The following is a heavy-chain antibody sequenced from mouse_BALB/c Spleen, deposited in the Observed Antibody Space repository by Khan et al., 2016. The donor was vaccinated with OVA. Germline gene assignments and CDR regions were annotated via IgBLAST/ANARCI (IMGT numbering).Heavy chain of an antibody. CDR1: GYSFTSYW. J-gene: IGHJ3*01. CDR3: ARRYYGSWFAY. Sequence: VQLQESGPQLVRPGASVKISCKASGYSFTSYWMHWVKQRPGQGLEWIGMIDPSDSETRLNQKFKDKATLTVDKSSSTAYMQLSSPTSEDSAVYYCARRYYGSWFAYWGQGTLVTVSA. V-gene: IGHV1S126*01. D-gene: IGHD1-1*01. CDR2: IDPSDSET.